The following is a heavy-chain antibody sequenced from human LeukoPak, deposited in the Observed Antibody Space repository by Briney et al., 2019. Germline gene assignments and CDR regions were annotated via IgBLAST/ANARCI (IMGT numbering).Heavy chain of an antibody. D-gene: IGHD3-10*01. CDR2: ISTGVGTI. J-gene: IGHJ4*02. Sequence: NPGGSLRLSCAASGFTVSSNYMSWVRQAPGKGLEWVSHISTGVGTIYYADSVKGRFTISRDSAKNSLFLQMNSLRVEDTAIYYCARGLSMFRGLDPFDNWGQGTLVTVSA. CDR3: ARGLSMFRGLDPFDN. V-gene: IGHV3-11*01. CDR1: GFTVSSNY.